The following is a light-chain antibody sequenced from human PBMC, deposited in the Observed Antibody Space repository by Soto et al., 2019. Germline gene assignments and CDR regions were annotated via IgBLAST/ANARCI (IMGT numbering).Light chain of an antibody. Sequence: DIQMTQSPSTLSASVGDRVTITCRASQSISSWLAWYQQKPGKAPKLLIYQASSLESGVPPRFSGGGSGTEFTLTISSLQPEDFATYYCQQYNSYSPYTFGQGTKLEIK. V-gene: IGKV1-5*03. J-gene: IGKJ2*01. CDR1: QSISSW. CDR3: QQYNSYSPYT. CDR2: QAS.